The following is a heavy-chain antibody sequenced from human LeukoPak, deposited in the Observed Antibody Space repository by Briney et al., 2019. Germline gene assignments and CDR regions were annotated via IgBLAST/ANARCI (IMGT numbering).Heavy chain of an antibody. CDR1: GFTLSGYE. V-gene: IGHV3-48*03. CDR3: VRDGGVSGYDLLDY. Sequence: GGSLRLSCAASGFTLSGYEMNWVRQAPGKGLEWVSYISTGGTIIYYADSVKGRFTISRDNAKNSLSLQMNSLRAEDTAVYYCVRDGGVSGYDLLDYWGQGTLVTVSS. D-gene: IGHD5-12*01. J-gene: IGHJ4*02. CDR2: ISTGGTII.